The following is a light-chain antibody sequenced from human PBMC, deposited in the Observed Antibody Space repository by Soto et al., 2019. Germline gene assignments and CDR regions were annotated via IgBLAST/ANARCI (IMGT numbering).Light chain of an antibody. V-gene: IGLV1-51*01. CDR2: DNN. Sequence: QPVLTQPPSVSAAPGQKVTISCSGSSSNIGNNDVSWYQQLPGAAPKLLIFDNNKRPSGIPDRFSGSKSGTSATLGITGLQTGDEADYYCATWDARLTTVIFGGGTKLTVL. CDR1: SSNIGNND. J-gene: IGLJ2*01. CDR3: ATWDARLTTVI.